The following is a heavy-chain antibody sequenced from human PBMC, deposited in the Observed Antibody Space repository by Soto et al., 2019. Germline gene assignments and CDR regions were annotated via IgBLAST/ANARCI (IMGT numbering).Heavy chain of an antibody. Sequence: ASVKVSCKASGYTFTGYYMHWVRQAPGQGLEWMGWINPNSGGTNYAQKFQGWVTMTRDTSISTAYMELSRLRSDDTAVYYCARAHTAMVTRYYYYSGMDVWGQGTTVTVSS. CDR1: GYTFTGYY. CDR2: INPNSGGT. CDR3: ARAHTAMVTRYYYYSGMDV. J-gene: IGHJ6*02. D-gene: IGHD5-18*01. V-gene: IGHV1-2*04.